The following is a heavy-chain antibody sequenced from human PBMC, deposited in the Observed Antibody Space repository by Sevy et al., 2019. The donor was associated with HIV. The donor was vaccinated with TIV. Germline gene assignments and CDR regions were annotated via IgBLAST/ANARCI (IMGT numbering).Heavy chain of an antibody. CDR3: ARAHSSGYYDFDY. Sequence: GGSLRLSCAASGFTFSSSAMHWVRQISGKDLEWVSAIGTEGDTYYPGSVEGRFTISRENTKNSLYLQMNNLRAGDTAVYYCARAHSSGYYDFDYRGRGTLVTVSS. D-gene: IGHD3-22*01. CDR2: IGTEGDT. CDR1: GFTFSSSA. J-gene: IGHJ4*02. V-gene: IGHV3-13*01.